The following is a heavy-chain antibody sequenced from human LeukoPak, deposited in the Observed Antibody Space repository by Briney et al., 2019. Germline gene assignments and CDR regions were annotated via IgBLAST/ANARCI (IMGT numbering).Heavy chain of an antibody. Sequence: PGGSLRLSCEASGFPFGSYVMSWVRQAPGKGLEWIAYINHNAEMIFYPDFVKGRFTISRDNAKNSLYLQMNSLRAEDTAVYYCARDSRGWGQGTLVTVSS. V-gene: IGHV3-48*03. CDR1: GFPFGSYV. CDR2: INHNAEMI. J-gene: IGHJ4*02. CDR3: ARDSRG.